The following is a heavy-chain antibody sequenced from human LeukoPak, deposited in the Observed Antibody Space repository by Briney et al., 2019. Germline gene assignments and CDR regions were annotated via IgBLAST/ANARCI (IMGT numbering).Heavy chain of an antibody. CDR3: ARDLIQVSTPRAYYYGSGRLAY. V-gene: IGHV1-8*01. Sequence: ASVKVSCKASGYTFTSYDINWVRQATGQGLEWMGWMNPNSGNTGYAQKFQGRVTMTTDTSTSTAYMELRSLRAEDTAVYYCARDLIQVSTPRAYYYGSGRLAYWGQGTLVTVSS. J-gene: IGHJ4*02. CDR2: MNPNSGNT. CDR1: GYTFTSYD. D-gene: IGHD3-10*01.